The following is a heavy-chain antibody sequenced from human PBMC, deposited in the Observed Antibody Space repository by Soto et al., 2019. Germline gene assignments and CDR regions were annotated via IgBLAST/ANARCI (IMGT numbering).Heavy chain of an antibody. D-gene: IGHD2-2*01. CDR3: ARPLGYCSSTSCAHEMGY. Sequence: QVQLVQSGAEVKKPGSSVKVSCKASGGTFSSYAISWVRQAPGQGLEWMGGIITIFGTANYAQKFQGRVTITADESTSTAYMELSSLRSEDTDVYYCARPLGYCSSTSCAHEMGYWGQGTLVTVSS. CDR2: IITIFGTA. V-gene: IGHV1-69*01. J-gene: IGHJ4*02. CDR1: GGTFSSYA.